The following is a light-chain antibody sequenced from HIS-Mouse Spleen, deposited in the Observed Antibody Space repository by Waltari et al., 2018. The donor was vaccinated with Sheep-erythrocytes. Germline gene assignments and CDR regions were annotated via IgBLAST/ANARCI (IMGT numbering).Light chain of an antibody. J-gene: IGLJ1*01. CDR3: CSYAGSYNHV. Sequence: QSALTQPRSVSGSPGQSVTISCTGTSSDVGGYNYVSWYQQHPGKAPKPMIYDVSKWPSGVPDRFSGSKSGNTASLTISGLQAEDEADYYCCSYAGSYNHVFATGTKVTVL. CDR1: SSDVGGYNY. CDR2: DVS. V-gene: IGLV2-11*01.